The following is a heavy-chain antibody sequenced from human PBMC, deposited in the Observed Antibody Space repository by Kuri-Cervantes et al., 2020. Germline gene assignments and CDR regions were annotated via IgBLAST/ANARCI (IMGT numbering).Heavy chain of an antibody. J-gene: IGHJ4*02. CDR1: GFTFSSYG. CDR2: ISYDGSNK. CDR3: ARIPRFPMIVVVSPFDY. Sequence: GESLKISCAAPGFTFSSYGMHWVRQAPGKGLEWVAVISYDGSNKYYADSVKGRFTISRDNSKNTLYLQMNSLRAEDTAVYYCARIPRFPMIVVVSPFDYWGQGTLVTVSS. D-gene: IGHD3-22*01. V-gene: IGHV3-30*03.